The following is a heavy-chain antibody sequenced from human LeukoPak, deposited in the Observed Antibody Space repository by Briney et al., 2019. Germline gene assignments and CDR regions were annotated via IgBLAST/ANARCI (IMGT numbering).Heavy chain of an antibody. J-gene: IGHJ4*02. V-gene: IGHV4-34*01. CDR2: INHSGST. D-gene: IGHD2-8*01. Sequence: SETLSLTCTVSGGSFSGYYWSWIRQPPGKGLEWIGEINHSGSTNYNPSLKSRVTISVDTSKNQFSLKLSSVTAADTAVYYCARHVSLNFDYWGQGTLVTVSS. CDR3: ARHVSLNFDY. CDR1: GGSFSGYY.